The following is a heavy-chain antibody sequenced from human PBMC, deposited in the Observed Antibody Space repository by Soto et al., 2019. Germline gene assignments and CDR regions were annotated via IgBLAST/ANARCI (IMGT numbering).Heavy chain of an antibody. CDR2: INSAGSGI. D-gene: IGHD3-10*01. CDR1: GFFFSSYW. V-gene: IGHV3-74*01. J-gene: IGHJ4*02. CDR3: TRGRWVLPLFDH. Sequence: ASLRLSCTASGFFFSSYWMFWVRDVPGKGLEWVSRINSAGSGIDYAGSVKGRFTVSRDNANNTLYLHLSSLSAEDTAVYYCTRGRWVLPLFDHWGQGTPVTVSS.